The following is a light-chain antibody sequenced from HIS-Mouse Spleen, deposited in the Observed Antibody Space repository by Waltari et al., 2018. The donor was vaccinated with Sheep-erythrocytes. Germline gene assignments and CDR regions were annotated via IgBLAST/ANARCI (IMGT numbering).Light chain of an antibody. J-gene: IGLJ2*01. CDR3: NSRDSSGNHVV. CDR1: SLRSYY. Sequence: SSELTQDPAVSVALGQTVRITCQGDSLRSYYASWYQQKPGQAPVLVIYGKNNRPSGIPDRFSGSSAGNTASCNITGAQAEDEADYYCNSRDSSGNHVVFGGGTKLTVL. V-gene: IGLV3-19*01. CDR2: GKN.